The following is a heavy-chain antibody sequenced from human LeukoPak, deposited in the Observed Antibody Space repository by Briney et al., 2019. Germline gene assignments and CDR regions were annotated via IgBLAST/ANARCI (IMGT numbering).Heavy chain of an antibody. CDR1: GYTFTSYA. Sequence: ASVKVSCKASGYTFTSYAMNWVRQAPGQGLEWMGWINTNTGNPTYAQGFTGRFVFSLDTSVSTAYLQISSLKAEDTAVYYCARGQRLLWLGELLSQFDYWGQGTLVTVSS. V-gene: IGHV7-4-1*02. J-gene: IGHJ4*02. CDR2: INTNTGNP. D-gene: IGHD3-10*01. CDR3: ARGQRLLWLGELLSQFDY.